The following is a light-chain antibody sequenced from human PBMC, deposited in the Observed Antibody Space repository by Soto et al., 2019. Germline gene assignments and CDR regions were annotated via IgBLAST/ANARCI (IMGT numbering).Light chain of an antibody. V-gene: IGKV1-27*01. Sequence: DIQMTQSPSSLSASVGDRVTITCRTSQDISNYLAWYQQKPGKVPKLLIYAASSLRSGVPSRFTASAFGTDFTLTISSLQPEDFATYYCQQSYSTPWTFGQGTKVDI. CDR2: AAS. CDR1: QDISNY. J-gene: IGKJ1*01. CDR3: QQSYSTPWT.